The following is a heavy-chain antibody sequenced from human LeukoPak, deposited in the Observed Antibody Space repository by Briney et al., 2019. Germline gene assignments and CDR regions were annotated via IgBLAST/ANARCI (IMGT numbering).Heavy chain of an antibody. V-gene: IGHV4-34*01. CDR1: GGSFSGYY. Sequence: SETLSLTCAVYGGSFSGYYWSWIRQPPGKGLEWIGEINHSGSTNYNPSLKSRVTISVDTSKNQFSLKLSSVTAADTAVYYCARTWAAAGIFDYWGQGTLATVSS. CDR2: INHSGST. J-gene: IGHJ4*02. D-gene: IGHD6-13*01. CDR3: ARTWAAAGIFDY.